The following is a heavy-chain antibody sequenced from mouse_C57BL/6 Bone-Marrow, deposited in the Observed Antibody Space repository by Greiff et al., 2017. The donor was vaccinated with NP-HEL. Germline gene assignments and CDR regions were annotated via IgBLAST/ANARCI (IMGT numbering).Heavy chain of an antibody. V-gene: IGHV8-8*01. CDR3: ARIPIYYYGSSLAY. J-gene: IGHJ3*01. Sequence: QVQLKESGPGILQPSQTLSLTCSFSGFSLSTFGMGVGWIRQPSGKGLEWLTHIWWDDDKYYNPALKSRLTISKDTSKNQVFLKIANVDTADTATYYCARIPIYYYGSSLAYWGQGTLVTVSA. CDR2: IWWDDDK. D-gene: IGHD1-1*01. CDR1: GFSLSTFGMG.